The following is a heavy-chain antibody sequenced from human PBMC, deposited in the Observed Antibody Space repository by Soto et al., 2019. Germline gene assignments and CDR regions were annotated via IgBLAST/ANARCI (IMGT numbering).Heavy chain of an antibody. CDR3: AKEGENSSGWPNFDY. V-gene: IGHV3-66*01. J-gene: IGHJ4*02. D-gene: IGHD6-19*01. CDR2: ICSGGST. CDR1: GFTISSNY. Sequence: GGSLRLSCAASGFTISSNYMSWVRQAPGKGLEWVSVICSGGSTYYADSVKGRFTISRDNSKNTLYLQMNSLRAEDTAVYYCAKEGENSSGWPNFDYWGQGTLVTVSS.